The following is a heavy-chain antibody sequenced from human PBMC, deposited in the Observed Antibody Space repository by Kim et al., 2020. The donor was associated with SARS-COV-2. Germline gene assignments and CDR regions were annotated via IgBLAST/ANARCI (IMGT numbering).Heavy chain of an antibody. CDR1: GGSISSYY. V-gene: IGHV4-59*08. Sequence: SETLSLTCTVSGGSISSYYWSWIRQPPGKGLEWIGYIYYSGSTNYNPSLKSRVTISVDTSKNQFSLKLSSVTAADTAVYYCARLVPHCTNGVCYNGPDAFDIWGQGTMVTVSS. CDR3: ARLVPHCTNGVCYNGPDAFDI. J-gene: IGHJ3*02. CDR2: IYYSGST. D-gene: IGHD2-8*01.